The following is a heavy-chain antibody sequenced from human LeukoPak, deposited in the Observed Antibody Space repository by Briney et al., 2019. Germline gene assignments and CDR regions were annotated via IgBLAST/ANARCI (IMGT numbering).Heavy chain of an antibody. V-gene: IGHV3-23*01. D-gene: IGHD3-10*01. CDR3: ARGDYYGSGSPSYLDDY. CDR2: IRPSGDNT. CDR1: GFTFSSYD. J-gene: IGHJ4*02. Sequence: HPGGSLRLSCAASGFTFSSYDMTWVRQAPGRGLEWVSSIRPSGDNTYYADSVKGRFTISRDNSKNTLYLQMNSLRAEDTAVYYCARGDYYGSGSPSYLDDYWGQGTLVTVSS.